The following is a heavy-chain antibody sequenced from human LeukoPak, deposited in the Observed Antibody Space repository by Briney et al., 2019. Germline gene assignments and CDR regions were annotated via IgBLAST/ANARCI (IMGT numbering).Heavy chain of an antibody. Sequence: GGSLRLSCAASGFTLGAFAMHWVRQAPGKGLEWDSLIDKDGRSTYYADSVKGRFTISRDNSKNSLYLQMNSLRTEDTALYYCATWAFYHSLDVWGQGTTVTVSS. D-gene: IGHD1-26*01. CDR1: GFTLGAFA. CDR2: IDKDGRST. CDR3: ATWAFYHSLDV. V-gene: IGHV3-43*02. J-gene: IGHJ6*02.